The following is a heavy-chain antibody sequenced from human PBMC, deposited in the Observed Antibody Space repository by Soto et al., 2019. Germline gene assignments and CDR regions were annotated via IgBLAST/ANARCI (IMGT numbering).Heavy chain of an antibody. CDR3: ARDRYDYGSGNYYNRIDF. D-gene: IGHD3-10*01. Sequence: QVQLVQSGAEVKKPGSSVKVSCKASGGIFSTYAISWLRQAPGQGLEWMGGIIPLCGTPTYAQRFQGRVTITADACTRIAYMEVSRLRSEDTAVYYCARDRYDYGSGNYYNRIDFWGQGTLVTVSS. CDR1: GGIFSTYA. V-gene: IGHV1-69*01. CDR2: IIPLCGTP. J-gene: IGHJ4*02.